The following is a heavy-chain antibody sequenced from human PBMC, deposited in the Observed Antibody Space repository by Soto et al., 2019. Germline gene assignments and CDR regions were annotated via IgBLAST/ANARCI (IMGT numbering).Heavy chain of an antibody. J-gene: IGHJ5*02. CDR2: IYHSGST. V-gene: IGHV4-4*02. D-gene: IGHD2-15*01. CDR1: GGSISSSNW. CDR3: ARGIRVAASLNWFDP. Sequence: PSETLSLTCAVSGGSISSSNWWSWVRQPLGKGLEWIGEIYHSGSTNYNPSLKSRVTISVDKSKNQFSLKLSSVIAADTAVYYCARGIRVAASLNWFDPWGQGTLVTVSS.